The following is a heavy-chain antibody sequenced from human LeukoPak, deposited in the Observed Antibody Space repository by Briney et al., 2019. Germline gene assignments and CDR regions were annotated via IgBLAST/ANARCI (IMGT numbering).Heavy chain of an antibody. CDR1: GFTFSSYA. J-gene: IGHJ2*01. D-gene: IGHD1-1*01. CDR3: AKPRAMTTGVGRYFDL. CDR2: VSGGGEDT. Sequence: GGSLRLSCAASGFTFSSYAMSWIRQAPGKGLDWVSAVSGGGEDTYYPDSVKDRFTISRDNSKNTLYLQMNSLRVEDTAIYYCAKPRAMTTGVGRYFDLWGRGTLVTVSS. V-gene: IGHV3-23*01.